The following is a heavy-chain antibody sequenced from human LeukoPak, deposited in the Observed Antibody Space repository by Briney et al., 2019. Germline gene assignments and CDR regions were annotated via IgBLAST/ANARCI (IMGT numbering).Heavy chain of an antibody. CDR2: ISSNGGST. V-gene: IGHV3-64*01. Sequence: PGGSLRLSCAASGFTFSSYAMHWVRQAPGKGLEYVSAISSNGGSTYYANSVKGRFTISRDNSKNTLYLQMGSLRAEDMAVYYCARGSTLEWLFGRYYMDVWGKGTTVTVSS. J-gene: IGHJ6*03. CDR1: GFTFSSYA. D-gene: IGHD3-3*01. CDR3: ARGSTLEWLFGRYYMDV.